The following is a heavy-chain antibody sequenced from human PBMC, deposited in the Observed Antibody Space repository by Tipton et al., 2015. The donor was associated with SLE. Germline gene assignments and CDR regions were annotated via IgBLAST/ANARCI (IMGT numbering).Heavy chain of an antibody. Sequence: LRLSCTVSGGSISSTTFYWSWIRQPAGKGLEWIGRIYRSGSANYNPSLKSRVTMTVDTSKNQFSLRLSSVTGADTAVYYCAREPWAYEFWSGSTLGSMDVWGKGTTVTVSS. CDR1: GGSISSTTFY. CDR2: IYRSGSA. D-gene: IGHD3-3*01. J-gene: IGHJ6*03. CDR3: AREPWAYEFWSGSTLGSMDV. V-gene: IGHV4-61*02.